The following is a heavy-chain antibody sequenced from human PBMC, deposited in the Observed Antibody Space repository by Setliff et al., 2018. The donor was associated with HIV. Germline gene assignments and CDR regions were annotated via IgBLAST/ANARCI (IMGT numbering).Heavy chain of an antibody. CDR1: GGTFNTHA. J-gene: IGHJ6*02. CDR2: INPNSGGT. CDR3: ARYLVVVPVAVGGLDV. Sequence: ASVKVSCKASGGTFNTHAFSWVRQAPGQGLEGMGWINPNSGGTNYAQKFQGRVTMTRDTSISTAYMELSGLTSDDSAVYYCARYLVVVPVAVGGLDVWGQGTTVTVSS. V-gene: IGHV1-2*02. D-gene: IGHD2-2*01.